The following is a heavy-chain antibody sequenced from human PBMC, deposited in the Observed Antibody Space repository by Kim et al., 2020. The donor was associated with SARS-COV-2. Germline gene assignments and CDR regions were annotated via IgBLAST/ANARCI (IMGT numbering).Heavy chain of an antibody. J-gene: IGHJ6*02. D-gene: IGHD3-10*01. V-gene: IGHV4-59*13. CDR1: GGSISSYY. CDR2: TYYRGST. Sequence: SETLSLTCTVSGGSISSYYWSWIRQPPGKGLEWIGYTYYRGSTNYNPSLKSRVTISVDTSKNQFSLKLSSVTAADTAVYYCARVGRVGGSGSTPHYYGMDVWGQGTTVTVSS. CDR3: ARVGRVGGSGSTPHYYGMDV.